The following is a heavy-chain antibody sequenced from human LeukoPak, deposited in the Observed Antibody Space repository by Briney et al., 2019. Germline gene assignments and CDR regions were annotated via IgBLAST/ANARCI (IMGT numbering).Heavy chain of an antibody. CDR3: ARLHRNYYMDV. Sequence: GGSLRLSCAASGFTVSTNYMSWVRQAPGKGLEWVSVSYSGGSSYYADSVKGRFTISRDNSKNTLYLQMNSLRAEDTAVYYCARLHRNYYMDVWGKGTTVTVSS. J-gene: IGHJ6*03. CDR1: GFTVSTNY. V-gene: IGHV3-53*01. CDR2: SYSGGSS. D-gene: IGHD1-14*01.